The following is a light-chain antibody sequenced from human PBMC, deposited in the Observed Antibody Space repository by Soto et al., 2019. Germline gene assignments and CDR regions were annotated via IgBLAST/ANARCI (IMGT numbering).Light chain of an antibody. Sequence: EIVLTQSPGTLSLSPGERATLSCRASQSVSSSYLAWYQQKPGQAPRLLIYGASTSATGIADRFSGSGSGTDFTLTISRLEPEDFAVYYCQQYAGTFGQGTKLEIK. J-gene: IGKJ2*01. V-gene: IGKV3-20*01. CDR3: QQYAGT. CDR2: GAS. CDR1: QSVSSSY.